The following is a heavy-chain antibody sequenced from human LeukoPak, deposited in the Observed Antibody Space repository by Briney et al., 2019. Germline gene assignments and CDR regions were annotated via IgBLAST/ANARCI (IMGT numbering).Heavy chain of an antibody. D-gene: IGHD3-22*01. Sequence: GESLKISCKGSGYSFTSYWIGWVRQMPGKGLEWMGIIYPGDSDTRYSPSLQGQVTISADKSISTAYLQWSSLKASDTAMYYCARVTYYYDSSGFYYPYYFEYWGQGTLVTVSS. CDR3: ARVTYYYDSSGFYYPYYFEY. J-gene: IGHJ4*02. V-gene: IGHV5-51*01. CDR1: GYSFTSYW. CDR2: IYPGDSDT.